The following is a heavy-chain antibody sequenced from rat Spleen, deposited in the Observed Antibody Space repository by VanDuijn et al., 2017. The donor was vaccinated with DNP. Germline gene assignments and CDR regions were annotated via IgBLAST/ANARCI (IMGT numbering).Heavy chain of an antibody. Sequence: EVQLVESGGDLVQPGRSLKLSCAASGFTFSDYYMAWVRQAPTKGLEWVAYIGSHVYAPYYGDSVKGRFTISRDNAKSSLYLQMDSLRSEDTATYYCTTDIYYYDRRSGDYWGQGVMVTVSS. CDR1: GFTFSDYY. CDR2: IGSHVYAP. CDR3: TTDIYYYDRRSGDY. D-gene: IGHD1-12*02. J-gene: IGHJ2*01. V-gene: IGHV5-20*01.